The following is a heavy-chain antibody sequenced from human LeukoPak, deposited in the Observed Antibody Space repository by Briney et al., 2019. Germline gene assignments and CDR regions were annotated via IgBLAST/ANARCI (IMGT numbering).Heavy chain of an antibody. CDR2: ISSNGGST. D-gene: IGHD3-22*01. CDR1: GFTFSYYA. CDR3: AKGPTYDSLPYYFDH. V-gene: IGHV3-64D*09. Sequence: GGSLRLSCSASGFTFSYYAMHWVRQAAGKGLEFVSGISSNGGSTYYADSLKGRFTVSRDNSNNTLYLQMSSLRAEDTAIYYCAKGPTYDSLPYYFDHWGQGTLVTVSS. J-gene: IGHJ4*02.